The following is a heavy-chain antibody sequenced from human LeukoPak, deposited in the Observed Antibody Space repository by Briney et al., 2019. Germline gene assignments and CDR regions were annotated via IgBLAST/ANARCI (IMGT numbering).Heavy chain of an antibody. V-gene: IGHV3-21*04. CDR3: AKGLRTGVGPYMGYHYYMDV. CDR1: GFTFNTYS. J-gene: IGHJ6*03. CDR2: ISPTSGHI. D-gene: IGHD3-16*01. Sequence: PGGSLRLSCAASGFTFNTYSMNWVRQAPGEGLEWVSSISPTSGHIYYADSVKGRFTISRDNSYNTVSLQMNSLRDEDTGVYFCAKGLRTGVGPYMGYHYYMDVWGKGATVTVSS.